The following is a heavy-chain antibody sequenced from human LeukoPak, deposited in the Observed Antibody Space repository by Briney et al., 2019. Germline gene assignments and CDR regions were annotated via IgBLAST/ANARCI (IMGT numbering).Heavy chain of an antibody. V-gene: IGHV4-39*07. CDR3: ARGPRAVAGPNWFDP. CDR2: IYYSGST. D-gene: IGHD6-19*01. J-gene: IGHJ5*02. CDR1: GGSISSSSYY. Sequence: SETLSLTCTVSGGSISSSSYYWGWIRQPPGKGLEWIGSIYYSGSTYYNPSLKSRVTISVDTSKNQFSLKLSSVTAADTAVYYCARGPRAVAGPNWFDPWGQGTLVTVSS.